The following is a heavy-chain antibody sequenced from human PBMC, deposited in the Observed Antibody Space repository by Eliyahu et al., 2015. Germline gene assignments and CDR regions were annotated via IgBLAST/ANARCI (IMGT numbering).Heavy chain of an antibody. CDR3: ARPLIMSGYSSAWYLGY. J-gene: IGHJ4*02. CDR1: GYXFISYW. Sequence: EVQLVQSGAEVKKPGESLKISCKASGYXFISYWIGWVRQMPGKGLEWMGIIYPGDSDTRYSPSFQGQVTISADKSISTAYLQWSSLQASDTAMYYCARPLIMSGYSSAWYLGYWGQGTLVTVSS. V-gene: IGHV5-51*01. CDR2: IYPGDSDT. D-gene: IGHD6-19*01.